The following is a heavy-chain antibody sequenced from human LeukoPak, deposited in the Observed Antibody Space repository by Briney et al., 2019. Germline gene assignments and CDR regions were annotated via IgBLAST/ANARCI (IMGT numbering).Heavy chain of an antibody. CDR3: ARGTTVTTFSYVSVSDAFDI. D-gene: IGHD4-17*01. J-gene: IGHJ3*02. CDR1: GGSIGSGGYS. V-gene: IGHV4-30-4*07. Sequence: SQTLSLTCAVSGGSIGSGGYSWSWIRQPPGKGLEWIGYIYYSGSTYYNPSLKSRVTISVDTSKNQFSLKLSSVTAADTAVYYCARGTTVTTFSYVSVSDAFDIWGQGTMVTVSS. CDR2: IYYSGST.